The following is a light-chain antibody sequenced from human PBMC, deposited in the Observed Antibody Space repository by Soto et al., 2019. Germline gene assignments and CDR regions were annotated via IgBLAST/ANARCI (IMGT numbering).Light chain of an antibody. CDR1: QSVFSN. J-gene: IGKJ1*01. CDR3: QQTHTFPWT. V-gene: IGKV1-39*01. Sequence: DLQMTQSPSSLSSSVRDRVTITCRASQSVFSNVNWCQQGAWKAPXLLVFAASSKPRGVPLRFDARGSGTDFSLTIYSLQPEDFVTYYCQQTHTFPWTFGQGTKV. CDR2: AAS.